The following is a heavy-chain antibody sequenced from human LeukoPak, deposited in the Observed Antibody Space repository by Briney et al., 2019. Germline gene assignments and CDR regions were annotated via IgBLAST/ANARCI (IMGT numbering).Heavy chain of an antibody. CDR3: ARLRGYLDAFDI. V-gene: IGHV3-21*01. CDR2: ISSSSSYI. Sequence: PGGSLRLSCAASGFTFSSYSMNWVRQAPGKGLEWVSSISSSSSYIYYADSVKGRFTISRDNAKNSLYLQMNSLRAEDTAVYYCARLRGYLDAFDIWGQGTMVTVSS. CDR1: GFTFSSYS. J-gene: IGHJ3*02. D-gene: IGHD3-22*01.